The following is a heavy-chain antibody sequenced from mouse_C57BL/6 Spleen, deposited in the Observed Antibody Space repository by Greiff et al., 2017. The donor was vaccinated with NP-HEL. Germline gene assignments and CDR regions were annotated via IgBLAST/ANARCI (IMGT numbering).Heavy chain of an antibody. D-gene: IGHD2-12*01. J-gene: IGHJ3*01. CDR1: GYTFTSYW. CDR3: ARNPDLRRWFAY. Sequence: QVQLQQPGAELVKPGASVKLSCKASGYTFTSYWMHWVKQRPGQGLEWIGMIHPNSGSTNYNEKFKSKATLTVDKSSSTAYMQLSSLTSEDSAVYYCARNPDLRRWFAYWGQGTLVTVSA. CDR2: IHPNSGST. V-gene: IGHV1-64*01.